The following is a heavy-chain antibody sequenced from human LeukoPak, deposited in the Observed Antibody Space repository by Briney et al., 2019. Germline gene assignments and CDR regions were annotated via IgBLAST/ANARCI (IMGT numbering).Heavy chain of an antibody. CDR2: ISSGSSFM. V-gene: IGHV3-21*01. J-gene: IGHJ5*02. Sequence: GGSLRLSCAASGSTFSRYSMNWVRQAPGKGLEWVSSISSGSSFMYYADSVKGRFTISRDNAKNSLYLQMNSLRAKDTALYYCARDYYDSSGSSWFDPWGQGTLVTVSS. CDR3: ARDYYDSSGSSWFDP. CDR1: GSTFSRYS. D-gene: IGHD3-22*01.